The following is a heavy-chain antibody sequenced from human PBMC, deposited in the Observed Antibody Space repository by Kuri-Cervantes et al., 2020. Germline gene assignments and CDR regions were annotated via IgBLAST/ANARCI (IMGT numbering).Heavy chain of an antibody. J-gene: IGHJ4*02. D-gene: IGHD3-9*01. Sequence: SETLSLTCTVSGGSISSYYWSWIRQPPGKGLEWIGYIYYSGSTYYNPSLKSRVTISVDTSKNQFSLKLSSVTAADTAVYYCARGIPLLRCFDWLSYFDYWGQGTLVTVSS. V-gene: IGHV4-30-4*01. CDR1: GGSISSYY. CDR3: ARGIPLLRCFDWLSYFDY. CDR2: IYYSGST.